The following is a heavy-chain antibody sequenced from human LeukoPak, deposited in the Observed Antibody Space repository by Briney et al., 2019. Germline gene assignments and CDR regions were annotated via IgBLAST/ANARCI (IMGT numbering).Heavy chain of an antibody. V-gene: IGHV1-46*01. CDR3: ARDKSAYYDILSGYYNWFDP. CDR1: GYTFTSYY. Sequence: GASVKVSCKASGYTFTSYYMHWVRQAPGQGLEWMGIINPSGGSTSYAQKFQGRVTMTRDMSTSTVYMELSSLRSEDTAVYYCARDKSAYYDILSGYYNWFDPWGQGTLVTVSS. D-gene: IGHD3-9*01. CDR2: INPSGGST. J-gene: IGHJ5*02.